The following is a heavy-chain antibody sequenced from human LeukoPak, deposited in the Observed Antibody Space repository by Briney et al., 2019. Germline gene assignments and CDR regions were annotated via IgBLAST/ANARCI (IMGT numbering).Heavy chain of an antibody. Sequence: GASVKVSCKASGHTFTSYDINWVRRATGQGLEWMGWMNPNSGNTGYAQKFQGRVTMTRNTSISTAYMELSSLRSEDTAVYYCATLSHYYYMDVWGKGTTVTVSS. CDR1: GHTFTSYD. CDR3: ATLSHYYYMDV. J-gene: IGHJ6*03. V-gene: IGHV1-8*01. CDR2: MNPNSGNT.